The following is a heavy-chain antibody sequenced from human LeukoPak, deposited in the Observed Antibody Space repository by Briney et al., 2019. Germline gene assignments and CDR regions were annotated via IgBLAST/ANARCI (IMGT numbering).Heavy chain of an antibody. J-gene: IGHJ6*02. CDR2: IIPIFGTA. CDR1: GGTFSSYA. Sequence: SVKVSCKASGGTFSSYAISWVRQARGQGLEWMGGIIPIFGTANYAQKFQGRVTITADESTSTAYMELSSLRSEDTAVYYCATLDIVVVPAAITYYGMDVWGQGTTVTVSS. CDR3: ATLDIVVVPAAITYYGMDV. D-gene: IGHD2-2*02. V-gene: IGHV1-69*01.